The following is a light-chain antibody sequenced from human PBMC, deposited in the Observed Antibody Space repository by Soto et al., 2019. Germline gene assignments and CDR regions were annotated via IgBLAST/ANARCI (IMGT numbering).Light chain of an antibody. CDR2: EDN. V-gene: IGLV6-57*02. CDR3: QSYDTNSFYF. Sequence: FMLTQPHSVSNSPGKTITISCTGTGGKIASNYVQWYQQRPGSAPTPVLYEDNQRPSGVPDRFSASIDTSTNSASLVISGLKVEDEADYYCQSYDTNSFYFFGTGTKLTVL. CDR1: GGKIASNY. J-gene: IGLJ1*01.